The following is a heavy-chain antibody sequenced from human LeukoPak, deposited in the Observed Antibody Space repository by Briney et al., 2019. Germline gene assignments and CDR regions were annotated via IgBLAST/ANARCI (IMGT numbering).Heavy chain of an antibody. J-gene: IGHJ4*02. CDR1: GFTFSNYA. Sequence: GGSLRLSCAASGFTFSNYAMRWVRQAPGKGLEWVSGISGSGDSTYYADSVKGRFTISRDNSKNTLYRQMNSLRAEDTAVYYCARRSGIAVAGAFDYWGQGTLVTVSS. V-gene: IGHV3-23*01. CDR2: ISGSGDST. CDR3: ARRSGIAVAGAFDY. D-gene: IGHD6-19*01.